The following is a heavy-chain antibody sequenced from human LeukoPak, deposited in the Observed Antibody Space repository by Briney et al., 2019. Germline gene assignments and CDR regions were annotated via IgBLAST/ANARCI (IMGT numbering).Heavy chain of an antibody. D-gene: IGHD5-18*01. V-gene: IGHV3-30-3*01. CDR1: GFTFSSYA. CDR2: ISYDGSNK. Sequence: PGGSLRLSCAASGFTFSSYAMHWVRQAPGKGLEWVAVISYDGSNKYYADSVKGRFTISRDNSKNTLYLQMSSLRAEDTAVYYCARSCYSYGLHDAFDIWGQGTMVTVSS. J-gene: IGHJ3*02. CDR3: ARSCYSYGLHDAFDI.